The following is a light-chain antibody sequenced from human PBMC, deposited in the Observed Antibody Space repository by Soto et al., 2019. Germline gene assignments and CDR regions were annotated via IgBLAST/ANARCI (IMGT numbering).Light chain of an antibody. V-gene: IGLV2-23*01. CDR3: CSYAGTSTYS. J-gene: IGLJ1*01. CDR1: SSHVGSYNI. CDR2: EGS. Sequence: QSAASQPYSVSGSPRQSVTISSTATSSHVGSYNIVSWYQQHPGKATKLMTYEGSKRPSGVPNRFSGYKSGNTASLTISGLQAEDEADYCCCSYAGTSTYSFGTGTKVTV.